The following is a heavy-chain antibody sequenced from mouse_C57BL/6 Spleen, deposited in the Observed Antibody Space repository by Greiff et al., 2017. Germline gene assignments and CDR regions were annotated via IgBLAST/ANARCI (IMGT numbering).Heavy chain of an antibody. CDR2: IDPANGDT. Sequence: VQLQQSGAELVRPGASVKLSCTASGFNITDDYMHWVKQRPEQGLEWIGWIDPANGDTEYASKFQGKATITADTSSNTAYLQLSSLTSEDTAVYDCASDYGSSYPGWFDVWGTGTTVTVSA. J-gene: IGHJ1*03. CDR3: ASDYGSSYPGWFDV. D-gene: IGHD1-1*01. V-gene: IGHV14-4*01. CDR1: GFNITDDY.